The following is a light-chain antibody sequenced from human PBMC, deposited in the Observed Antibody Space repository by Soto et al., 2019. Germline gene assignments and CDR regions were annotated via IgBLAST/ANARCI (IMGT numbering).Light chain of an antibody. V-gene: IGLV2-14*01. CDR1: SSDVGGYNS. Sequence: QSALTQPASVSGSPGQSITISCTGTSSDVGGYNSVSWYQQHPDKAPKLMIYEVSNRPSGVSNRFSGSKSGNTASLTISGIQAADEADYYCSSYTSSSILFGTGTKVTVL. J-gene: IGLJ1*01. CDR2: EVS. CDR3: SSYTSSSIL.